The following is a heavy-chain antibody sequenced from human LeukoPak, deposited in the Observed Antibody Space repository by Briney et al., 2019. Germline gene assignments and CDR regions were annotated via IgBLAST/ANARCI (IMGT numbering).Heavy chain of an antibody. CDR1: GFTFSDYY. D-gene: IGHD4-23*01. V-gene: IGHV3-11*04. J-gene: IGHJ4*02. CDR3: ARDRGYSTFDY. Sequence: GGSLRLSCAASGFTFSDYYMSWIRQAPGKGLEWVAYISSDGSIIYYADSVKGRFTISRDNAKNSLYLQMNSLRVDDTAVYYCARDRGYSTFDYWGQGTLVTVSS. CDR2: ISSDGSII.